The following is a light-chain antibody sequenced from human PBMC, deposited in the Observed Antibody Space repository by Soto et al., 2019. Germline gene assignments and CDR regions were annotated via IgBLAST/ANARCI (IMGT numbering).Light chain of an antibody. CDR3: QIYKNVHLT. CDR1: EDVSDY. Sequence: DIKMTQSPSSLSASVGDRVTLTCQASEDVSDYVNWYQQKPGRAPKLLIYDASKLETGVPYRFSGRGSGTDFSFNIRDLPPEDFANYYCQIYKNVHLTFRGGTRVDI. CDR2: DAS. V-gene: IGKV1-33*01. J-gene: IGKJ4*01.